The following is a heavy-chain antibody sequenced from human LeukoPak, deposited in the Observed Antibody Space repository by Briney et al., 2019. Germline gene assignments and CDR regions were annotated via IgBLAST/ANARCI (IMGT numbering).Heavy chain of an antibody. CDR2: INHSGST. V-gene: IGHV4-34*01. Sequence: SETLSLTCAVYGGSFSGYYWSWIRQPPGKGLEWIGEINHSGSTNYNPSLKSRVTISVDTSKNQFSLKLSSVTAADTAVYYCAREGYDFWSGYSRQISYYYYYYMDVWGKGTTVTVSS. J-gene: IGHJ6*03. CDR1: GGSFSGYY. D-gene: IGHD3-3*01. CDR3: AREGYDFWSGYSRQISYYYYYYMDV.